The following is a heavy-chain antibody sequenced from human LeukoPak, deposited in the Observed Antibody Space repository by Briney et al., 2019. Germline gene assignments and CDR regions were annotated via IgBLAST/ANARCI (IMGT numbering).Heavy chain of an antibody. Sequence: GGSLRLSCAASRFSFSTYPMGWVRQAPGKGLEWVSGISASGDVTFHADPVKGRFTISRDNSKSTLSLQMSSLRAEDTAVYYCAKGRSDFDYWGQGTLVTVSS. J-gene: IGHJ4*02. CDR3: AKGRSDFDY. CDR2: ISASGDVT. V-gene: IGHV3-23*01. CDR1: RFSFSTYP.